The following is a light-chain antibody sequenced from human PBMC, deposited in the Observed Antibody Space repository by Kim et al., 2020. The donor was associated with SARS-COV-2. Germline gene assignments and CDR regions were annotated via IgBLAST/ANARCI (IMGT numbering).Light chain of an antibody. J-gene: IGKJ5*01. Sequence: FPGERAILSCRASQSVSSSYLAWYQHKPVQSPRLLIHGASSRATGVPGRFRGGGSGTDFTLTITRLEPEDFAVYYCQQYGRSPTTFGQGTRLEIK. CDR2: GAS. CDR1: QSVSSSY. V-gene: IGKV3-20*01. CDR3: QQYGRSPTT.